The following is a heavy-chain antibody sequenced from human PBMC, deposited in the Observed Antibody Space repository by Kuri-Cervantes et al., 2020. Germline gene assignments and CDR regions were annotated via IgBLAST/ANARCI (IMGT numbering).Heavy chain of an antibody. CDR2: INHSGST. V-gene: IGHV4-34*01. Sequence: SETLSLTCAVYGGSFSGYYWSWIRQPPGKGLEWIGEINHSGSTNYNPSLKSRVTISVDTSKNQFSLKLSSVTAADTAVYYCARDSRGWFGEDYFDYWGQGTRVTVAS. CDR3: ARDSRGWFGEDYFDY. CDR1: GGSFSGYY. J-gene: IGHJ4*02. D-gene: IGHD3-10*01.